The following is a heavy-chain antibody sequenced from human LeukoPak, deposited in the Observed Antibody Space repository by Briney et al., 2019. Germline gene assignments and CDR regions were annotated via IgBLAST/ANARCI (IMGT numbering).Heavy chain of an antibody. CDR1: GGSISSYY. Sequence: SETLSLTCTVSGGSISSYYWSWIRQPPGKGLEWIGYIYYSGSTNYNPSLKSRVTISVDTSKNQFSLKLSSVTAADMAVYYCAGWDDAFDIWGQGTMVTVSS. D-gene: IGHD6-19*01. CDR2: IYYSGST. V-gene: IGHV4-59*01. CDR3: AGWDDAFDI. J-gene: IGHJ3*02.